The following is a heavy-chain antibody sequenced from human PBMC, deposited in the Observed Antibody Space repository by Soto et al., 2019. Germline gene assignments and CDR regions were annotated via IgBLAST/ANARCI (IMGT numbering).Heavy chain of an antibody. D-gene: IGHD3-10*01. V-gene: IGHV1-18*01. J-gene: IGHJ4*02. CDR2: INVFNGDP. CDR1: GYLFTDYG. CDR3: VRVRRGQMDY. Sequence: ASVKVSCKASGYLFTDYGIAWVRQAPGQGLEWMGWINVFNGDPRYAPNVQDRVTMTKDTSTNTASMELRSLRSDDTAVYFCVRVRRGQMDYWGQGSQVTVSS.